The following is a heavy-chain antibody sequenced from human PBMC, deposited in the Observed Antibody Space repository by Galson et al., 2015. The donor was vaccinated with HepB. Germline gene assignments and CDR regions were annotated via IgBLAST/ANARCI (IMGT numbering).Heavy chain of an antibody. V-gene: IGHV4-39*01. CDR1: GGSISSSNYY. CDR3: ASGRRDGYRYFDY. D-gene: IGHD5-24*01. J-gene: IGHJ4*02. Sequence: SETLSLTCTVSGGSISSSNYYWGWIRQPPGKGLEWIGSNFYSGSTYYNPSLKGRVTISLETSKNLLSLKGNSVPAADTAFYYCASGRRDGYRYFDYWGQGTLVTVSS. CDR2: NFYSGST.